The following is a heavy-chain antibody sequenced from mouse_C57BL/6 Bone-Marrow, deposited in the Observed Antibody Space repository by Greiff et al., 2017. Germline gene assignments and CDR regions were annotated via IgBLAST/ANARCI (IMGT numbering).Heavy chain of an antibody. J-gene: IGHJ2*01. D-gene: IGHD2-5*01. V-gene: IGHV1-55*01. CDR3: ARYGEEYSNYYFDY. CDR1: GYTFTSYW. Sequence: VQLQQPGAELVKPGASVKMSCKASGYTFTSYWITWVKQRPGQGLEWIGDIYPGSGSTNYNEKFKSKATLTVDTSSSTAYMQLRSLTSEDSAVYYCARYGEEYSNYYFDYWGQGTTLTVSS. CDR2: IYPGSGST.